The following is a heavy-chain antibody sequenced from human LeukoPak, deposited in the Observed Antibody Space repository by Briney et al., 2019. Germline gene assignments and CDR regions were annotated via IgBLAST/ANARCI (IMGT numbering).Heavy chain of an antibody. CDR3: ARETRGYTYGFGYYYYMDV. CDR1: GFTFDDYA. D-gene: IGHD5-18*01. Sequence: PGGSLRLSCAASGFTFDDYAMHWVRQAPGKGLEWVSGISWNSGSIGYADSVKGRFTISRDNAKNSLYLQMNSLRAEDTAVYYCARETRGYTYGFGYYYYMDVWGKGTTVTVSS. CDR2: ISWNSGSI. V-gene: IGHV3-9*01. J-gene: IGHJ6*03.